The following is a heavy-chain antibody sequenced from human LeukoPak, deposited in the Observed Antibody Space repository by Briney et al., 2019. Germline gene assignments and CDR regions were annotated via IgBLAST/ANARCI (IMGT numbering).Heavy chain of an antibody. J-gene: IGHJ4*02. D-gene: IGHD3-22*01. CDR3: ARGNLYYYDSRGYYFKFDY. V-gene: IGHV4-34*01. Sequence: SRVTISVDTSKNQFSLKLSSVTAADTAVYYCARGNLYYYDSRGYYFKFDYWGQGTLVTVSS.